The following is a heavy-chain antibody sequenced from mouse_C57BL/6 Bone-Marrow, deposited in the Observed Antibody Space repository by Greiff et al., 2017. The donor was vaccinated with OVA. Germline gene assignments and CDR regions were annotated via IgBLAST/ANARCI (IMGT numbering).Heavy chain of an antibody. CDR3: TTGGVDY. CDR2: IDPENGDT. CDR1: GFNIKDDY. V-gene: IGHV14-4*01. J-gene: IGHJ2*01. Sequence: DVKLQQSGAELVRPGASVKLSCTASGFNIKDDYMHWVKQRPEQGLEWIGWIDPENGDTEYASKFQGKATITADTSSNTAYLQLSSLTSEDTAVYYCTTGGVDYWGQGTTLTVSS.